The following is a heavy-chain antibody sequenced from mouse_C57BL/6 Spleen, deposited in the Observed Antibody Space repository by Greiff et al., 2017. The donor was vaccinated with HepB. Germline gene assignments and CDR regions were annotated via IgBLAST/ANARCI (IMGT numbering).Heavy chain of an antibody. CDR1: GYAFSSSW. J-gene: IGHJ2*01. D-gene: IGHD1-1*01. CDR3: ARSSVVNYFDY. CDR2: IYPGDGDT. Sequence: QVQLQQSGPELVKPGASVKISCKASGYAFSSSWMNWVKQRPGKGLEWIGRIYPGDGDTNYNGKFKGKATLTADKSSSTAYMQLSSLTSEDSAVYFCARSSVVNYFDYWGQGTTLTVSS. V-gene: IGHV1-82*01.